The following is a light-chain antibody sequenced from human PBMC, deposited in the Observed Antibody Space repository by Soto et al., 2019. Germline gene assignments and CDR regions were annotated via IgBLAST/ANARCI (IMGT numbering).Light chain of an antibody. CDR3: QQYNKWPLT. Sequence: EIVMTQSPDTLSVSPGERATLSCRASQSVSSNLAWYQQKPGQAPRLLSYHASTRATGIPARFSGSGSGTEFTLTISSLQSEDFAVYYCQQYNKWPLTFGGGTKVEIK. CDR2: HAS. CDR1: QSVSSN. J-gene: IGKJ4*01. V-gene: IGKV3-15*01.